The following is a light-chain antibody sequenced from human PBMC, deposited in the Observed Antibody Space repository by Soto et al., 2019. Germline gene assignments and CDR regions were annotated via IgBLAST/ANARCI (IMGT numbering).Light chain of an antibody. J-gene: IGKJ1*01. CDR3: QHYNNWPPWT. CDR2: GAS. CDR1: QSISGH. Sequence: EVVMTQSPATLSVSPGERVTLSCRASQSISGHLAWYQQKRGQPPRLLIYGASTRATGIPARFSGSGSGTEFTLTINGIQSEDFAVYYCQHYNNWPPWTFGQGTTVEIK. V-gene: IGKV3-15*01.